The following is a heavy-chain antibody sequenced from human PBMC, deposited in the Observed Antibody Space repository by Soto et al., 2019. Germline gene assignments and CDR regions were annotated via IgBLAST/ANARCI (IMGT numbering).Heavy chain of an antibody. V-gene: IGHV4-31*03. Sequence: QVQLQESGPGLVKPSQTLSLTCTVSGGSISSGGYYWSWIRQHPGKGLDWIGYIYYSGSTYYNPSLKSRVTISVDTSKNQFSLKLSSVTAADTAVYYCARKASGSSSWYQGNWLDPWGQGTLVTVSS. J-gene: IGHJ5*02. CDR3: ARKASGSSSWYQGNWLDP. D-gene: IGHD6-13*01. CDR1: GGSISSGGYY. CDR2: IYYSGST.